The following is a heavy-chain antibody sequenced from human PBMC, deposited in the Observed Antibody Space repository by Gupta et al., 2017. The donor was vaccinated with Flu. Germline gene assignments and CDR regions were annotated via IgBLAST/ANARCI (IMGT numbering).Heavy chain of an antibody. V-gene: IGHV1-8*01. D-gene: IGHD3-3*01. Sequence: QVQLVQSGAEVKKPGASVKVSCKASGYTFTSYDINWVRQANGQGLEWMGWMKPNSGNTGYAQKFQGRVTMTRNTSISTAYMELSSLRSEDTAVYYCARGDYDFWSGYSPENWFDPWGQGTLVTVSS. CDR1: GYTFTSYD. J-gene: IGHJ5*02. CDR2: MKPNSGNT. CDR3: ARGDYDFWSGYSPENWFDP.